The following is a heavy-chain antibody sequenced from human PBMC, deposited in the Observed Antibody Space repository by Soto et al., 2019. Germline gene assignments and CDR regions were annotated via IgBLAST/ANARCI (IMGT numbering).Heavy chain of an antibody. Sequence: EVQLVESGGGLVQPGGSLRLSCVASGFTFSFYSMNWVRQAPGKGLEWVSYISSSSSTIYYADSVKGRFTISRDNAKNSLSLQMNSLRADDTAVYYCARDGRAVGATSDYWGQGTLVTVSS. J-gene: IGHJ4*02. CDR3: ARDGRAVGATSDY. D-gene: IGHD1-26*01. CDR1: GFTFSFYS. CDR2: ISSSSSTI. V-gene: IGHV3-48*01.